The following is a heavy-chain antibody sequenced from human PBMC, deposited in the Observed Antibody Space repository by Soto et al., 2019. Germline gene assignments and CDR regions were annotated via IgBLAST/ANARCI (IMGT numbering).Heavy chain of an antibody. J-gene: IGHJ4*02. CDR2: IHYRGSP. CDR1: GGSISSGGYY. CDR3: AKDTVEVIAAVSDYFDY. D-gene: IGHD2-15*01. V-gene: IGHV4-31*03. Sequence: PSDTLSLTCTVSGGSISSGGYYWSWIRQYPEKGLEWIGYIHYRGSPYYSPSLESRVMISVDTFKNQFSLKLRSVTAADTAVYYCAKDTVEVIAAVSDYFDYWGQGALVTVSS.